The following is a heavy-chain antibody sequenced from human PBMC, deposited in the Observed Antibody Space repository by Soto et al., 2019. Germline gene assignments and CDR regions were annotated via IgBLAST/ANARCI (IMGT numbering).Heavy chain of an antibody. V-gene: IGHV3-11*01. J-gene: IGHJ6*02. CDR3: ARVSWREKYGMDV. CDR1: GFTFSDSY. Sequence: GGSLRLSCAAAGFTFSDSYMSWIRQAPGKGLEWISYITFSGNTVYYADSLKVRFTISRDNAKNSLYLQMNRLRAEDTAVYYCARVSWREKYGMDVSGQGTTVTVSS. CDR2: ITFSGNTV.